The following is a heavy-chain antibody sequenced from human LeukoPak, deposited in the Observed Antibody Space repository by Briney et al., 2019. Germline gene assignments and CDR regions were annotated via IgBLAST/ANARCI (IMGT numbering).Heavy chain of an antibody. Sequence: PSETLSLTFSVYGGSCGGYYWSWIRQPPGKGLEWIGEINHSGSTNYNPSLKSRVTISVDTSKNQFSLKLSSVTAADTAVYYCARGYSKVPAYWGQGTLVTVSS. CDR3: ARGYSKVPAY. V-gene: IGHV4-34*01. D-gene: IGHD1-26*01. J-gene: IGHJ4*02. CDR1: GGSCGGYY. CDR2: INHSGST.